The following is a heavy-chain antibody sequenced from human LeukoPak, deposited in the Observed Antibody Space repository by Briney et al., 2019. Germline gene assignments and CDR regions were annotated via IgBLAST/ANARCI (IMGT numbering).Heavy chain of an antibody. Sequence: PGGSLRLSCVASGFTFSSDYMTWVRKSPGKGLEWVSSISTSGTTSYYADSVKGRFTISRDNSRNTLYLQMNSLGLEGTAIYFCATGLAHYWGQGTMVTVST. CDR1: GFTFSSDY. CDR2: ISTSGTTS. V-gene: IGHV3-23*01. J-gene: IGHJ4*02. CDR3: ATGLAHY.